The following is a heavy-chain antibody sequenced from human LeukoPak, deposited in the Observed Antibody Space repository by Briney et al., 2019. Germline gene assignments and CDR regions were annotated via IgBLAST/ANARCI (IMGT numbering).Heavy chain of an antibody. CDR3: ARDSSGWYGGY. J-gene: IGHJ4*02. Sequence: ASVKVSCKASGYTFTSYAMHLVRQAPGQRLEWMGWINAGNGNTKYSQKFQGRVTITRDTSASTAYMELSSLRSEDTAVYYCARDSSGWYGGYWGQGTLVTVSS. CDR2: INAGNGNT. CDR1: GYTFTSYA. V-gene: IGHV1-3*01. D-gene: IGHD6-19*01.